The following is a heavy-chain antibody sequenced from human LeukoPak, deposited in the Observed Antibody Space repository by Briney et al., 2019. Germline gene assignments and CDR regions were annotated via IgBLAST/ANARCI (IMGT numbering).Heavy chain of an antibody. CDR1: GFTFSSYE. CDR3: AREKTACGGDCYDS. Sequence: PGGSLRLSSAASGFTFSSYEMNWVRQAPGKGLEWVSYISSSGTPIHYADSVKGRFTISRDNAKNSLFLQMNSLRAEDTAVYYCAREKTACGGDCYDSWGQGTLVTVSS. CDR2: ISSSGTPI. D-gene: IGHD2-21*01. V-gene: IGHV3-48*03. J-gene: IGHJ4*02.